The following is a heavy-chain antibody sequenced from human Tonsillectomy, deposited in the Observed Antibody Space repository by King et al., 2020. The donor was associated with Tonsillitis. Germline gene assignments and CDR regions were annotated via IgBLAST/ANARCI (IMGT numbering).Heavy chain of an antibody. CDR3: AKDAYYYDSSGYYYFWFDP. D-gene: IGHD3-22*01. V-gene: IGHV3-23*04. Sequence: QLVQSGGGLVQPGGSLRLSCAASGFTFSSYAMSWVRQAPGKGLEWVSAISGSGGSTYYADSVKGRFTISRDNSKNTLYLQMNSLRAEDTAVYYCAKDAYYYDSSGYYYFWFDPWGQGTLVTVSS. CDR1: GFTFSSYA. CDR2: ISGSGGST. J-gene: IGHJ5*02.